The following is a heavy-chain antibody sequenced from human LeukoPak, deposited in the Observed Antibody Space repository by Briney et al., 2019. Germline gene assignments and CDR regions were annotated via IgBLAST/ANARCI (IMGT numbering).Heavy chain of an antibody. CDR1: GFTFDDYA. V-gene: IGHV3-43*02. Sequence: GGSLRLSCAASGFTFDDYAMHWVRQAPGKGLEWVSLISGDGGSTYYADSVKGRFTISRDNSKNSLYLQMNSLRTEDTALYYCAKDKRVFDYGGDSGDYYYGMDVWRQGTTVTVS. J-gene: IGHJ6*02. CDR2: ISGDGGST. D-gene: IGHD4-23*01. CDR3: AKDKRVFDYGGDSGDYYYGMDV.